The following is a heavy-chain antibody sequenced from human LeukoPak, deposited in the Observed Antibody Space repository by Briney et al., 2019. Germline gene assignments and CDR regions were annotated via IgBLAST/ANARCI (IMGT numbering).Heavy chain of an antibody. J-gene: IGHJ4*02. CDR2: INPNSGGT. CDR1: GYTFTGYY. CDR3: ARGPPAATVTVFDY. D-gene: IGHD4-11*01. Sequence: GASVKVSCKTSGYTFTGYYMHWVRQAPGQGLEWMGWINPNSGGTNYAQKFQGRVTMTRDTSISTAYMELSRLRSDDTAVYYCARGPPAATVTVFDYWGQGTLVTVSS. V-gene: IGHV1-2*02.